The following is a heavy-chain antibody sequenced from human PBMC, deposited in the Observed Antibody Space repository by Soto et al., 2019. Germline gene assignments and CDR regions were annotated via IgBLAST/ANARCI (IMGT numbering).Heavy chain of an antibody. CDR3: AKGHAPEIHSSFHI. V-gene: IGHV3-30*18. Sequence: PGGSLRLSCEVSGFTLSIYGMHWVREAPGKGLEWVGAIASDGTKESYGDAVKGRFTISRDNPKNTLYLQMNSLRGDDTAVYFCAKGHAPEIHSSFHIWGQGTMVTVSS. CDR1: GFTLSIYG. J-gene: IGHJ3*02. CDR2: IASDGTKE.